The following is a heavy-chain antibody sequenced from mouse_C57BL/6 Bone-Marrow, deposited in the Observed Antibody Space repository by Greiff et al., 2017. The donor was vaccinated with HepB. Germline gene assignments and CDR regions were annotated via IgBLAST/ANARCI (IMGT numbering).Heavy chain of an antibody. V-gene: IGHV1-64*01. CDR2: IHPNSGST. J-gene: IGHJ4*01. CDR3: ARGGLLSAMDY. CDR1: GYTFTSYW. D-gene: IGHD2-1*01. Sequence: QVQLQQPGTELVKPGASVKLSCKASGYTFTSYWMHWVKQRPGQGLEWIGMIHPNSGSTNYNEKFKSKATLTVDKSSSTAYMQLSSLTSEDSAVYYCARGGLLSAMDYWGQGTSVTVSS.